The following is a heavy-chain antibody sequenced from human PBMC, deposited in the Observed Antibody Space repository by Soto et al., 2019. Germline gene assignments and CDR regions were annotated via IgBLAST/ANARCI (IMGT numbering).Heavy chain of an antibody. CDR3: AKAGGNGYLAY. D-gene: IGHD2-15*01. CDR2: ISYDGSNK. Sequence: QVQLVESGGGVVQPGRSLRLSCAASGFTFSSYGMHWVRQSPCKGLEWVAVISYDGSNKYYADSVKGRFTISRDNSKNTLYLQMNSLRAEDTAVYYCAKAGGNGYLAYWGQGNLVTVSS. V-gene: IGHV3-30*18. CDR1: GFTFSSYG. J-gene: IGHJ4*02.